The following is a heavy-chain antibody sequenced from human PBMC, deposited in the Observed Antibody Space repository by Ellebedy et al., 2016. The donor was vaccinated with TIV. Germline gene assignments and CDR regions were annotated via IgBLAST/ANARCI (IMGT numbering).Heavy chain of an antibody. J-gene: IGHJ4*02. D-gene: IGHD2-2*01. CDR1: GYNFRNYH. CDR2: INPSGGST. CDR3: ARVICNRYCSTTSPEDYSDY. Sequence: ASVKVSCXASGYNFRNYHIHWVRQAPGQGLEWMGIINPSGGSTTYAQKFQGRVTMTRDTSTSTVYMELSSLRSEDTAVYYCARVICNRYCSTTSPEDYSDYWGQGTPVTVSS. V-gene: IGHV1-46*01.